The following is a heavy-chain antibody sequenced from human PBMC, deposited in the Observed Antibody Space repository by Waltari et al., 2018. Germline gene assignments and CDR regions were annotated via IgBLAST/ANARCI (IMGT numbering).Heavy chain of an antibody. CDR1: GFAVTPTA. D-gene: IGHD3-10*01. J-gene: IGHJ6*02. CDR2: LYCEGAT. V-gene: IGHV3-53*02. CDR3: ARAPNVGARVPIYGMDG. Sequence: EMQLVETEGDFIQPGGSLRLSWSVSGFAVTPTAMSWVRQAPGKGLEWVSLLYCEGATYYSASVKCRFTISRDSSRNTLDLHMISLRAEDTAVYFCARAPNVGARVPIYGMDGWGQGTTVTVSS.